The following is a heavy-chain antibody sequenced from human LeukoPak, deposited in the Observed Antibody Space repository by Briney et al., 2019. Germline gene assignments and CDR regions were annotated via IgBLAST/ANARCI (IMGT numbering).Heavy chain of an antibody. CDR3: ARDPVVGYGDYFDY. CDR1: GFTFSSYP. J-gene: IGHJ4*02. CDR2: IAHDAKIK. V-gene: IGHV3-30*04. Sequence: GSLRLSCAASGFTFSSYPMHWVRQAPGKGLAWVAVIAHDAKIKVYADSVKGRFTISRDDSKNTLYLQMNSLRTEDTAVYYCARDPVVGYGDYFDYWGQGTLVTVSS. D-gene: IGHD4-17*01.